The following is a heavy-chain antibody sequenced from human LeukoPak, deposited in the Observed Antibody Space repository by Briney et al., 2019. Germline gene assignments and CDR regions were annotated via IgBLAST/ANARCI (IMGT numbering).Heavy chain of an antibody. CDR3: ARGPGYCSGGSCSYFDY. CDR2: ISSSSSYI. V-gene: IGHV3-21*01. CDR1: GFTFSSYS. D-gene: IGHD2-15*01. J-gene: IGHJ4*02. Sequence: TGGSLRLSCAASGFTFSSYSMNWVRQAPGKGLEWVSSISSSSSYIYYADSVKGRFTISRGNAKNSLYLQMNSLRAEDTAVYYCARGPGYCSGGSCSYFDYWGQGTLVTVSS.